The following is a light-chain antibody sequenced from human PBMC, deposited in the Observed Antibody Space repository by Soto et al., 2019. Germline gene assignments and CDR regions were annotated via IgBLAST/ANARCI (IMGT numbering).Light chain of an antibody. CDR3: CSSGGSNGFVV. Sequence: QSALTQPPSASESPGHSVTISCTGVSGDVGGYTYVSWYQHSPGKAPRLLIYEVSKRPQGVPDRFTGSKSGNTASLTVSELQPDDEADYYCCSSGGSNGFVVFGGGTKSPS. V-gene: IGLV2-8*01. CDR1: SGDVGGYTY. J-gene: IGLJ2*01. CDR2: EVS.